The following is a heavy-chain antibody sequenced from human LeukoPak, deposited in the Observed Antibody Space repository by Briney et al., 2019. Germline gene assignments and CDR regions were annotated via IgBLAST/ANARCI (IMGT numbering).Heavy chain of an antibody. Sequence: ASVKVSCKASGGTFSSYAISWVRQAPGQGLEWMGGIIPIFGTANYAQKFQGRVTITADESTSTAYMELSSLTSDDTAVYYCASKGAGYCRSTTCQGAFDIWGQGSMVIVSS. J-gene: IGHJ3*02. CDR3: ASKGAGYCRSTTCQGAFDI. CDR2: IIPIFGTA. V-gene: IGHV1-69*13. D-gene: IGHD2-2*01. CDR1: GGTFSSYA.